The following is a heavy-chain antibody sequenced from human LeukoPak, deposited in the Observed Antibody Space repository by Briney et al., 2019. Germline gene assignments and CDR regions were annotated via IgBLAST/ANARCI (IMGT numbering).Heavy chain of an antibody. J-gene: IGHJ4*02. CDR2: IYTSGSI. CDR3: AREVVGVDY. V-gene: IGHV4-4*07. CDR1: GGSISSDY. D-gene: IGHD1-26*01. Sequence: PSETLSLTCTVSGGSISSDYWSWIWQPAGKGLAWIGRIYTSGSINYNPPLKSRVPMSVDTSKNQFSLKLSSVSAADTAVYYCAREVVGVDYWGQGTLVTVSS.